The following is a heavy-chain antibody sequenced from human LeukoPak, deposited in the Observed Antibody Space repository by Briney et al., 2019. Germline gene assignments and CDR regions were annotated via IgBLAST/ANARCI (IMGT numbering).Heavy chain of an antibody. CDR2: ISSSSSYI. J-gene: IGHJ6*02. CDR3: ARKLGYCSSTSCTRAAKTSYYYGMDV. D-gene: IGHD2-2*01. V-gene: IGHV3-21*01. CDR1: GFTFSSYA. Sequence: GGSLRLSCAASGFTFSSYAMNWVRQAPGKGLEWVSSISSSSSYIYYADSVKGRFTISRDNSKNTLYLQMNSLRAEDTAVYYCARKLGYCSSTSCTRAAKTSYYYGMDVWGQGTTVTVSS.